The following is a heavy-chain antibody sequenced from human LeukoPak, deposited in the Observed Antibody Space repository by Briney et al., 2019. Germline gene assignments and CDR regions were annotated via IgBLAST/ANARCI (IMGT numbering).Heavy chain of an antibody. V-gene: IGHV3-49*03. Sequence: GRSLRLSCTASGFTFGDYAMSWFRQAPGKGLEWVGFIRSKAYGGTTEYAASVKGRFTISRDDSKSIAYLQMNSLKTEDTAVYYCTREIRSTAQIFDYWGQGTLVTVSS. CDR3: TREIRSTAQIFDY. D-gene: IGHD5/OR15-5a*01. CDR1: GFTFGDYA. CDR2: IRSKAYGGTT. J-gene: IGHJ4*02.